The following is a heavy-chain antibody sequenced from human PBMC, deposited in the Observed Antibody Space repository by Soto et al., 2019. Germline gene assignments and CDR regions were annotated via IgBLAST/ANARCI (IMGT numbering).Heavy chain of an antibody. D-gene: IGHD3-22*01. CDR2: IYPGDSDT. V-gene: IGHV5-51*01. Sequence: LGESLKISCKGSGYSFTTYWIGWVRQMPGKGLEWMGIIYPGDSDTRYSPSFQGQVTISVDKSISTAYLQWSSLKASDTAMYYCARTTYYYDSSGYNFDYWGQGTLVTVSS. CDR1: GYSFTTYW. J-gene: IGHJ4*02. CDR3: ARTTYYYDSSGYNFDY.